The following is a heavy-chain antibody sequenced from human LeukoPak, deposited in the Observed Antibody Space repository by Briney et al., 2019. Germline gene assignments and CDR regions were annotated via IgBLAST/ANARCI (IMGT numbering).Heavy chain of an antibody. CDR2: IYPGDSGP. V-gene: IGHV5-51*01. Sequence: GESLKISCKVSGYSFTSYCIGGVRQMPGKGLDWMGIIYPGDSGPTYSPSFQGQVTISVDKSINTAYLQWSSLQASDTAMYYCGMSGDRVPLQDDVFDVWGQGTMVTVST. D-gene: IGHD1-26*01. CDR1: GYSFTSYC. J-gene: IGHJ3*01. CDR3: GMSGDRVPLQDDVFDV.